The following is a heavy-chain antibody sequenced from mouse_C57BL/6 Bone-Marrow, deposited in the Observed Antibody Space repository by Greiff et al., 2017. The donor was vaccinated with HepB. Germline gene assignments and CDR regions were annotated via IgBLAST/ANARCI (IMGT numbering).Heavy chain of an antibody. J-gene: IGHJ3*01. Sequence: EVKLVESGGGLVQPGGSMKLSCAASGFTFSDAWMDWVRQSPEKGLEWVAEIRNKANNHATYYAESVKGRFTISRDDSKSSVYLQMNSLRAEDTGIYYCTRLGLGGNYVWFAYWGQGTLVTVSA. V-gene: IGHV6-6*01. D-gene: IGHD2-1*01. CDR3: TRLGLGGNYVWFAY. CDR2: IRNKANNHAT. CDR1: GFTFSDAW.